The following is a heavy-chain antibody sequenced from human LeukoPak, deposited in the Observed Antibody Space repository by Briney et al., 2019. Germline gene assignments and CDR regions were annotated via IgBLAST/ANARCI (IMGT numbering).Heavy chain of an antibody. V-gene: IGHV4-38-2*02. J-gene: IGHJ5*02. CDR2: IYHSGST. D-gene: IGHD4-23*01. CDR1: GYSISSGYY. Sequence: SETLSLTCTVSGYSISSGYYWGWIRQPPGKGPEWIGSIYHSGSTYYNPSLKSRVTISVDTSKNQFSLKLSSVTAADTAVYYCARGGGPSNWFDPWGQGTLVTVSS. CDR3: ARGGGPSNWFDP.